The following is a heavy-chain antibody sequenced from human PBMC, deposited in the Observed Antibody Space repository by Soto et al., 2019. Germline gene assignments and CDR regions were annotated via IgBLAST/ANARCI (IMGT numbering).Heavy chain of an antibody. Sequence: SETLSLTCTVSGGSISSYYWSWIRQPPGKGLEWIGYIYYSGSTNYNPSLKSRVTISVDTSKNQFSLKLSSVTAADTAVYYCARGDGYINDAFDIWGQGTMVTVSS. J-gene: IGHJ3*02. CDR3: ARGDGYINDAFDI. CDR1: GGSISSYY. V-gene: IGHV4-59*01. CDR2: IYYSGST. D-gene: IGHD2-21*01.